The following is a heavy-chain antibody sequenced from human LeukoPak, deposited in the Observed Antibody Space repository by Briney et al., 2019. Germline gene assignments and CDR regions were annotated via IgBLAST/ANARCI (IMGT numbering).Heavy chain of an antibody. V-gene: IGHV3-30*02. CDR3: AKEPYYYDSSGYPADY. CDR1: GFTFSSYG. D-gene: IGHD3-22*01. J-gene: IGHJ4*02. Sequence: GGSLRLSCAASGFTFSSYGMHWVRQAPGKGLEWVAFIRYDGSNKYYADSVKGRFTISRDNSKNTLYLQMNSLRAEATAVYYCAKEPYYYDSSGYPADYWGQGTLVTVSS. CDR2: IRYDGSNK.